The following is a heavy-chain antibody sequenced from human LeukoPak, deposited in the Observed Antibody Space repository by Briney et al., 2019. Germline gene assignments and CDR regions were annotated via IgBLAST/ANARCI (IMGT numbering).Heavy chain of an antibody. V-gene: IGHV1-2*02. J-gene: IGHJ5*02. CDR3: ARDFQWLVHFWFDP. CDR2: INPNSGGT. D-gene: IGHD6-19*01. Sequence: ASVKVSCKASGYTFTGYYMHWVRQAPGQGLEWMGWINPNSGGTNYAQKFHGRVTMTRDTSIRTPYMELSRLRSDDTAVYYCARDFQWLVHFWFDPWGQGTLVTVSS. CDR1: GYTFTGYY.